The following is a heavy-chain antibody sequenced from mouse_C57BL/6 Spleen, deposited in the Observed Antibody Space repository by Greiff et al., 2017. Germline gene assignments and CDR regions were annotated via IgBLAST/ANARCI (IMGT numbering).Heavy chain of an antibody. Sequence: EVNVVESGGDLVKPGGSLKLSCAASGFTFSSYGMSWVRQTPDKRLEWVATISSGGSYTYYPDSVKGRFTISRDNAKNTLYLQMSSLKSEDTAMYYCARHEEPYSFDYWGQGTTLTVSS. CDR2: ISSGGSYT. D-gene: IGHD1-1*01. CDR1: GFTFSSYG. J-gene: IGHJ2*01. CDR3: ARHEEPYSFDY. V-gene: IGHV5-6*01.